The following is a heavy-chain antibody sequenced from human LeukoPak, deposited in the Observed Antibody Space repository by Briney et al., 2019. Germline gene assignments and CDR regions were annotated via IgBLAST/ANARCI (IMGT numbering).Heavy chain of an antibody. J-gene: IGHJ4*02. V-gene: IGHV1-46*01. D-gene: IGHD6-19*01. CDR3: ATWPGGWYGEDS. CDR1: GYTFTSYY. CDR2: INPSGGST. Sequence: VASVKVSCKASGYTFTSYYMHWVRQAPGQGLEWMGIINPSGGSTSYAQKFQGRVTMTRDTSTSTVYMELSSLRSEDTAVYYCATWPGGWYGEDSWGQGTLVTVSS.